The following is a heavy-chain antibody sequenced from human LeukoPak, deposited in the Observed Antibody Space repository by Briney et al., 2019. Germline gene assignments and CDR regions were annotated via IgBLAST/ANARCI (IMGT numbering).Heavy chain of an antibody. V-gene: IGHV4-39*01. CDR2: IYYTGST. CDR1: GGSISSSSYY. D-gene: IGHD6-19*01. CDR3: ARLSSGRYGGFIDY. J-gene: IGHJ4*02. Sequence: SETLSLTCTVSGGSISSSSYYWGWIRQPPGKGLEWIGSIYYTGSTYYNPSLKSRVTISVDTSKNQFSLKLSSVTAADTAVYYCARLSSGRYGGFIDYWGQGTLVTVSS.